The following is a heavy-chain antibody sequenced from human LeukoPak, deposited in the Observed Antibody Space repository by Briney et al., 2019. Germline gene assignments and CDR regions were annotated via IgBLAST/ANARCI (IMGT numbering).Heavy chain of an antibody. CDR1: GFTFSSYA. D-gene: IGHD2-2*01. Sequence: GGSLRLSCAASGFTFSSYAMSWVRQAPGKGLEWVSAISGSGSSPFYADSGKGRLTISRDNSTNMLYLQMNSLRAGDTAVYFCAKGPRVPAADYYFDDWGQGTLVTVSS. CDR3: AKGPRVPAADYYFDD. CDR2: ISGSGSSP. V-gene: IGHV3-23*01. J-gene: IGHJ4*02.